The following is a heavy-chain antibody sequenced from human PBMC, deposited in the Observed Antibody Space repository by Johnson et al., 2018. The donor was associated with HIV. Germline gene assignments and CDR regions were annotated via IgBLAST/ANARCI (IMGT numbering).Heavy chain of an antibody. CDR1: GFTFDDYG. D-gene: IGHD4-17*01. CDR3: AKWGWEATVTNDAFDI. V-gene: IGHV3-20*04. Sequence: VQLVESGGGVVRPGGSLRLSCATSGFTFDDYGMSWVRQAPGKGLEWVSGINWNGGSTSYADPVKGRFTISRDNSKNTLYVQMNSLRAEDTAVYYWAKWGWEATVTNDAFDIWGQGTMVTVSS. CDR2: INWNGGST. J-gene: IGHJ3*02.